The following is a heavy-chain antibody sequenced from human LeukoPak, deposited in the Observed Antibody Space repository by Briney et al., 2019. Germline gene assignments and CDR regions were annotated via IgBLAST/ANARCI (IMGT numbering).Heavy chain of an antibody. CDR2: ISAYNGNT. CDR3: ARDYYDSSGYYYDLPLD. V-gene: IGHV1-18*01. J-gene: IGHJ4*02. D-gene: IGHD3-22*01. Sequence: ASVKVSCKASVYTFTSYGISWVRQAPGQGLEWMGWISAYNGNTNYAQKLQGRVTMTTDTSTSTAYMELRSLRSDDTAVYYCARDYYDSSGYYYDLPLDWGQGTLVTVSS. CDR1: VYTFTSYG.